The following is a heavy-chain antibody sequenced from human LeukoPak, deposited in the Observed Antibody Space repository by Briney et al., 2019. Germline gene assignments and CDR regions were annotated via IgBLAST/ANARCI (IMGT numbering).Heavy chain of an antibody. CDR3: ASQFSSTWYSLHFYYYMDV. D-gene: IGHD6-13*01. V-gene: IGHV4-39*01. Sequence: TLSFTCSVSSGSISSRSHYWGWIRQSPEKGLEWIGSIYHSWTTYHNPSLKSRVTISVDTSMNQFSLNLSGVTAADTAVYYCASQFSSTWYSLHFYYYMDVWGKACWLPVSS. J-gene: IGHJ6*03. CDR1: SGSISSRSHY. CDR2: IYHSWTT.